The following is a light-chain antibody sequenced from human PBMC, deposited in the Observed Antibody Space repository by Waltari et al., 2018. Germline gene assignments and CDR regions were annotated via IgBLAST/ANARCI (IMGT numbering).Light chain of an antibody. CDR1: TSNIGNNY. V-gene: IGLV1-51*02. CDR2: ENN. J-gene: IGLJ3*02. Sequence: QSVLTQPPSVSAAPGQKVTISCSGGTSNIGNNYVSWYQQLPGTAPKLVIYENNKRPLGIPDRFSGSKSGTSATLGITGLQTGDEADYYCGTWDSGLSAWVFGGGTKLTVL. CDR3: GTWDSGLSAWV.